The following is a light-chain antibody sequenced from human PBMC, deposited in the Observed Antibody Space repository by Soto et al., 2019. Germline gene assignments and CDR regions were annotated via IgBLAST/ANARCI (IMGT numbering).Light chain of an antibody. J-gene: IGKJ1*01. V-gene: IGKV1-39*01. CDR3: QQSYSNPGT. CDR2: AAP. Sequence: DIQMTQSPSSLSASVGDRVTITCRASQSISSYLNWYQQKPGKAPKLLXYAAPRLQSGVPSRFSGSGSGTDFTLTISSLQPEDFATYYCQQSYSNPGTFGQGTKVDNK. CDR1: QSISSY.